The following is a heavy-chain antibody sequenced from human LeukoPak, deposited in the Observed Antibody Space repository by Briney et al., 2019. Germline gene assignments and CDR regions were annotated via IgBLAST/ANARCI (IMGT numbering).Heavy chain of an antibody. V-gene: IGHV3-7*04. J-gene: IGHJ3*02. CDR3: VWRLLYGFDI. CDR1: GFTFSSCW. CDR2: IKQDGSEK. Sequence: PGGSLRLSCAASGFTFSSCWMSWVRQAPGKGLEWVANIKQDGSEKYYVDSVKGRFTISRDNAKSSLYLQMNSLRAEDTPVYYCVWRLLYGFDIWGQGTMVTVSS. D-gene: IGHD6-25*01.